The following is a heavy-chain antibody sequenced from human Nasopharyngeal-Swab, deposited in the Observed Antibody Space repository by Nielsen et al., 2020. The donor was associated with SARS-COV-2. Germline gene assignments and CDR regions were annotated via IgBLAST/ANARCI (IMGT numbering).Heavy chain of an antibody. CDR2: ISSSSSYI. CDR1: GFTFSTYS. D-gene: IGHD3-9*01. J-gene: IGHJ6*02. Sequence: GGSLRLSCAASGFTFSTYSMNWVRQAPGKGLEWVSSISSSSSYIYYADSLKGRFPISRDNATNSLYLQMNSLRSEDTAVYYCARGCVLTGPSCYYYGMDVWGQGTTVTVSS. V-gene: IGHV3-21*01. CDR3: ARGCVLTGPSCYYYGMDV.